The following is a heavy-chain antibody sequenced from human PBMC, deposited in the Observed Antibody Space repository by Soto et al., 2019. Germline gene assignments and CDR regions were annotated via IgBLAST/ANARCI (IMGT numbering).Heavy chain of an antibody. CDR2: IHSDGSST. CDR1: GFTFSYYW. V-gene: IGHV3-74*01. D-gene: IGHD1-26*01. Sequence: EVQLVESGGGLVQPGESLRLSCAASGFTFSYYWMHWVRQAPGKGLVWASRIHSDGSSTTYADSVKGRFTISRDNARNTVYLQMNSLRVEDTAVYYCARGDRGAFDIWGQGTVVTVSS. CDR3: ARGDRGAFDI. J-gene: IGHJ3*02.